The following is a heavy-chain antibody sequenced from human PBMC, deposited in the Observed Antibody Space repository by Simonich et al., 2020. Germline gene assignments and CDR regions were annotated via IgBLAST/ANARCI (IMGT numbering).Heavy chain of an antibody. Sequence: QVQLVQSGAEVKKPGSSVKVSCKASGGTFSSYAISWVRQDPGQGLEWMGGINPYLGIANYERKFQGRVTITAEKSTSTAYMELSSLRSEDTAVYYCARGGLADRRIVYYYYMDVWGKGTTVTVSS. J-gene: IGHJ6*03. D-gene: IGHD2-15*01. CDR2: INPYLGIA. CDR1: GGTFSSYA. V-gene: IGHV1-69*09. CDR3: ARGGLADRRIVYYYYMDV.